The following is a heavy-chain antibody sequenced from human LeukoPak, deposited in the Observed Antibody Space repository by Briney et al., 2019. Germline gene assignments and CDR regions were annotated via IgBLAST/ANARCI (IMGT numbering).Heavy chain of an antibody. CDR2: ISAYNGNT. V-gene: IGHV1-18*01. CDR1: GYTFTSYG. J-gene: IGHJ5*02. Sequence: ASVKVSCKASGYTFTSYGIRWVRQAPGQGLEWMGWISAYNGNTNYAQKLQGRVTMTTDTSTSTAYMELRSLRSDDTAVYYCARASPGYSSSWYDKGYNWFDPWGQGTLVTVSS. D-gene: IGHD6-13*01. CDR3: ARASPGYSSSWYDKGYNWFDP.